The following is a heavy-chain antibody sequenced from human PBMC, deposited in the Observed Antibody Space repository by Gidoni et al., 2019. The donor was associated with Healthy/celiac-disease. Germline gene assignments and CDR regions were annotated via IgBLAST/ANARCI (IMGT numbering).Heavy chain of an antibody. CDR2: INHSGST. CDR1: GGSFSGYY. D-gene: IGHD2-21*02. Sequence: QVQLQQWGAGLLKPSETLSLTCAVYGGSFSGYYWSWIRQPPGKGLEWIGEINHSGSTNYNPSLKSRVTISVDTSKNQFSLKLSSVTAADTAVYYCARGRGRGGGNSVRLDYWGQGTLVTVSS. J-gene: IGHJ4*02. CDR3: ARGRGRGGGNSVRLDY. V-gene: IGHV4-34*01.